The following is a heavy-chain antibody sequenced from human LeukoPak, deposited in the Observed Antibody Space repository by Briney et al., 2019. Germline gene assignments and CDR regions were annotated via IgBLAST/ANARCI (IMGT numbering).Heavy chain of an antibody. CDR2: IYPGDSDT. CDR1: GYSFTSYW. D-gene: IGHD3-22*01. J-gene: IGHJ5*02. V-gene: IGHV5-51*01. Sequence: GESLKISCKGSGYSFTSYWIGWVRQMPGKGLEWMGIIYPGDSDTRYSPSFQGQVTISVDKSISTTYLQWSSLKASDTAMYYCARVAYYHDSSGYYSWFDPWGQGTLVTVSS. CDR3: ARVAYYHDSSGYYSWFDP.